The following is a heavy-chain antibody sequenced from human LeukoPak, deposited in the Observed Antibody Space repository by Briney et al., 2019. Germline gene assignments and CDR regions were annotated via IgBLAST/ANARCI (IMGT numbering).Heavy chain of an antibody. D-gene: IGHD1-14*01. CDR3: SGARTGVNIPVDN. J-gene: IGHJ4*02. Sequence: SETLSLTCTVSGVSISSHSWSWIRQPPGKGLEWIGYIHYSGSTNCNPSLKSRVTISLDTSKNQFSLKLTSVTAADTAVYYCSGARTGVNIPVDNWGQGTLVTVSS. V-gene: IGHV4-59*11. CDR2: IHYSGST. CDR1: GVSISSHS.